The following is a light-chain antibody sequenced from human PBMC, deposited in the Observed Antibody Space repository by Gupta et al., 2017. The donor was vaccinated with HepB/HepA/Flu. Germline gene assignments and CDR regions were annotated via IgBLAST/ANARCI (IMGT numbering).Light chain of an antibody. Sequence: DIVMTQSPDSLAVSLGERATINCKSSQSVLYSSNNKNYLAWYQQKPGQPPKLLIYWASTRESGVPDRFSGSGSGTDLTLTISSLQAEDVAVYYCQQDDSTPYTFGQGTKLEIK. CDR2: WAS. J-gene: IGKJ2*01. V-gene: IGKV4-1*01. CDR3: QQDDSTPYT. CDR1: QSVLYSSNNKNY.